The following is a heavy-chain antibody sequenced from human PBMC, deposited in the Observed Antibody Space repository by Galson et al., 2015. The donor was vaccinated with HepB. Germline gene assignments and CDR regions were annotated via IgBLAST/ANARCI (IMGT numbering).Heavy chain of an antibody. J-gene: IGHJ4*02. D-gene: IGHD2-2*01. CDR1: GFILSDAW. CDR2: IRSYRSGGGT. V-gene: IGHV3-15*05. Sequence: SLRLSCAASGFILSDAWMSWVRQAPGKGLEWLGHIRSYRSGGGTDYAAPVRGRFTISRDDSRKMWLLQMDILKTEDTDGYYCAWIVKPAATCCHWGQRALGTVSS. CDR3: AWIVKPAATCCH.